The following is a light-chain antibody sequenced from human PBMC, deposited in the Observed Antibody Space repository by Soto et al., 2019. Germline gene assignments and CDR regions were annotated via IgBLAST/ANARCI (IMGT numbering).Light chain of an antibody. J-gene: IGLJ3*02. Sequence: QSVLTQSPSASGTPGQRVTISCSGSSSNIGSNYVYWYQQLPGTAPKLLIYRNNQRPSGVPDRFSGSKSGTSASLAISGLRSEDEADYYCAAWDDSLSGRWVFGGGTKLTVL. CDR1: SSNIGSNY. CDR2: RNN. V-gene: IGLV1-47*01. CDR3: AAWDDSLSGRWV.